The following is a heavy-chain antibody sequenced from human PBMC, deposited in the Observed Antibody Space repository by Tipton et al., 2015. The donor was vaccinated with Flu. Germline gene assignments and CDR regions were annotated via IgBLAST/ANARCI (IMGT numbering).Heavy chain of an antibody. J-gene: IGHJ4*02. CDR2: IYTSGST. CDR3: ARPRYDFWSDVRGYYFDY. V-gene: IGHV4-4*07. D-gene: IGHD3-3*01. Sequence: TLSLTCTVSGGSISSYYWSWIRQPAGKGLEWIGRIYTSGSTNYNPSLKSRVTISVDTPKNQFSLKLSSVTAADTAVYYCARPRYDFWSDVRGYYFDYWGQGTLVTVSS. CDR1: GGSISSYY.